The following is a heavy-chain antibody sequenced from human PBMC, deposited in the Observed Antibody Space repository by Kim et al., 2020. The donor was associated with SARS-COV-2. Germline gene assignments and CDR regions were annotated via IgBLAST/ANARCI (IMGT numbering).Heavy chain of an antibody. D-gene: IGHD6-13*01. J-gene: IGHJ5*02. V-gene: IGHV4-31*01. CDR3: ARRAGYSSIGWFDP. Sequence: NPSLENQVTISVDTSKNQFTLKLSSVTAANTAVYYCARRAGYSSIGWFDPWGQGTLVTVSS.